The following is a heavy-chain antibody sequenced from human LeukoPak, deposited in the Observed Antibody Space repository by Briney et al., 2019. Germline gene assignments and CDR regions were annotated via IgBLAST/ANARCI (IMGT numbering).Heavy chain of an antibody. V-gene: IGHV1-8*02. CDR1: GGTFSSYA. CDR3: WLRFLGTFDY. CDR2: MNPNSGNT. D-gene: IGHD3-3*01. Sequence: ASVKVSCKASGGTFSSYAISWVRQAPGQGLEWMGWMNPNSGNTGYAQKFQGRVTMTRNTSISTAYMELSSLRSEDTAVYYCWLRFLGTFDYWGQGTLVTVSS. J-gene: IGHJ4*02.